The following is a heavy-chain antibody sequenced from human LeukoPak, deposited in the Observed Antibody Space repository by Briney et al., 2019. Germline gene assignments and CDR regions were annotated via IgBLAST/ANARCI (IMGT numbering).Heavy chain of an antibody. J-gene: IGHJ3*02. CDR1: GFTVSSNY. CDR2: IYSGGST. D-gene: IGHD3-22*01. V-gene: IGHV3-66*02. CDR3: ARAVTHYYDSSHAFDI. Sequence: QLGGSLRLSCAASGFTVSSNYMSWVRQAPGKGLEWVSVIYSGGSTYYADSVKGRFTISRDNSKNTLYLQMNSLRAEDTAVYYCARAVTHYYDSSHAFDIWGQGTMVTVSS.